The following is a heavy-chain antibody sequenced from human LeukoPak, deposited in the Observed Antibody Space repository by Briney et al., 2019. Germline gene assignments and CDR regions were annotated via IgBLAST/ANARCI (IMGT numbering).Heavy chain of an antibody. J-gene: IGHJ3*02. V-gene: IGHV4-59*01. Sequence: SETLCLTCTISGGSISSYFWSWIRQPPGKGLEWIGYIYHSGNTNYNPSLKSRVTISVDTSKNQFSLRLNSVTAADTAVYYCARDSEVLNDAFDIWGQGTMVTVSS. CDR3: ARDSEVLNDAFDI. CDR2: IYHSGNT. D-gene: IGHD3-10*01. CDR1: GGSISSYF.